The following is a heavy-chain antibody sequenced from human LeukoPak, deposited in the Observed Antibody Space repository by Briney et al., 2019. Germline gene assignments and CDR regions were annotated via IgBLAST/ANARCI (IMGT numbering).Heavy chain of an antibody. V-gene: IGHV1-2*06. D-gene: IGHD3-3*01. CDR1: GYTFTGYY. CDR2: INPNSGGT. J-gene: IGHJ4*02. CDR3: ARVNSIRTIFGVVIGWDY. Sequence: ASVKVSCKASGYTFTGYYMHWVRQAPGQGLEWMGRINPNSGGTNYAQKFQGRVTMTRDTSISTVYMELSRLRSDDTAVYYCARVNSIRTIFGVVIGWDYWGQGTLVTVSS.